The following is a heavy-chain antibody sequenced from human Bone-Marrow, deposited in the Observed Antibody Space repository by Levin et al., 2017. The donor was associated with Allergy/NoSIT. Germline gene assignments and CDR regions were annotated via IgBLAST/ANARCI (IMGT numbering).Heavy chain of an antibody. CDR1: GFTFDDYA. D-gene: IGHD3-3*02. CDR3: AAKTFYQSRAFDI. J-gene: IGHJ3*02. CDR2: ISWNSNSI. V-gene: IGHV3-9*01. Sequence: PGGSLRLSCITSGFTFDDYAMHWVRQAPGKGLEWVSGISWNSNSIDYADSVKGRFTISRDNAKSSLYLQMNSLRAEDTALYYCAAKTFYQSRAFDIWGQGTMVTVSS.